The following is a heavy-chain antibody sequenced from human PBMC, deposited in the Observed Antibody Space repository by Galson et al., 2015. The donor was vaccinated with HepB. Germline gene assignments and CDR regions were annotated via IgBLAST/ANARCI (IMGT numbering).Heavy chain of an antibody. D-gene: IGHD2-2*01. CDR3: GLSTRFPPTEIDF. Sequence: SLRLSCAASGSTFSIYGIHWVRQAPGKGLEWVTFISSNGTHKYYGVSVKGRLSISTDTSKNTVYVQIKSLRPDDTAVYFCGLSTRFPPTEIDFWGQGTLVTVSS. J-gene: IGHJ4*01. CDR2: ISSNGTHK. V-gene: IGHV3-30*03. CDR1: GSTFSIYG.